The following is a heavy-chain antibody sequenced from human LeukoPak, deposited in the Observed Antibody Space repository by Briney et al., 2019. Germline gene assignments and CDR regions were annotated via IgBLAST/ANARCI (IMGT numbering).Heavy chain of an antibody. J-gene: IGHJ5*02. CDR1: GYTFTGHY. CDR3: ARQMTSSFIWFDP. Sequence: GASVKVSCKASGYTFTGHYIHWVRQAPGLGLEWMGWINPNSGGTSYAQKFQGRVTMTRDTSINTAYMELNRLKSDDAAVFYCARQMTSSFIWFDPWGQGTLVTVSS. D-gene: IGHD3-10*01. V-gene: IGHV1-2*02. CDR2: INPNSGGT.